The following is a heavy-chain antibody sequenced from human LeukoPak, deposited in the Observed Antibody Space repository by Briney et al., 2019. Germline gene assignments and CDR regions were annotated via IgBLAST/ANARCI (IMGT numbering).Heavy chain of an antibody. D-gene: IGHD3-16*02. CDR1: GFTFSSYA. J-gene: IGHJ4*02. CDR2: ISYDGSNK. CDR3: ARDSPYYDYVWGSYRWVKLDY. V-gene: IGHV3-30*04. Sequence: GGSLRLSCAASGFTFSSYAMHWVRQAPGKGLEWVAVISYDGSNKYYADSVKGRFTISRDNSKNTLYLQMNSLRAEDTAVYYCARDSPYYDYVWGSYRWVKLDYWGQGTLVTVSS.